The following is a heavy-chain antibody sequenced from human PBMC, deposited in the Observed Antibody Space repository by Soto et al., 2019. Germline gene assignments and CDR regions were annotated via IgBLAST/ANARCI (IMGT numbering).Heavy chain of an antibody. CDR1: GFSLTTRGVG. J-gene: IGHJ5*02. D-gene: IGHD3-16*01. CDR3: AHIPNYYQYDWFDP. Sequence: QITLKESGPTLVKPTQTLTLTCTFSGFSLTTRGVGVGWIRQPPGKPLDCLALIYWDDDKRYGPSLQSGLSITKDTSKNQVVLTMTNVDPVDTATYYCAHIPNYYQYDWFDPWGQGTLVSVSS. CDR2: IYWDDDK. V-gene: IGHV2-5*05.